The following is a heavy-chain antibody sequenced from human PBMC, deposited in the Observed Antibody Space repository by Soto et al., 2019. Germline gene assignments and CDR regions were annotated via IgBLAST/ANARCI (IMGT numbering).Heavy chain of an antibody. V-gene: IGHV5-51*01. CDR2: IYPLDSYT. D-gene: IGHD2-21*01. Sequence: GESLKISCQPSGYSFTDKWIAWVRQRPGKGLEWLGVIYPLDSYTKYSPSFEGQVTMSVDKSVKTASLLLNSLKASDTAIYFCARVIVPPVSTMGGMDVWGKGTTVTVSS. J-gene: IGHJ6*03. CDR1: GYSFTDKW. CDR3: ARVIVPPVSTMGGMDV.